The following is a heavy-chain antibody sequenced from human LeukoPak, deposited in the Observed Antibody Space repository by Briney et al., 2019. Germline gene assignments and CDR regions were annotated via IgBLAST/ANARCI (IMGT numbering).Heavy chain of an antibody. CDR2: IKSKTDGGTT. D-gene: IGHD2-15*01. CDR3: AKGRGYCTGGSCYSDY. J-gene: IGHJ4*02. Sequence: GGSLRLSCAASGFTFSNAWMSWVRQAPGKGLEWVGRIKSKTDGGTTDYAAPVKGRFTISRDDSKNTLYLQMNSLKTEDTAVYYCAKGRGYCTGGSCYSDYWGQGTLVTVSS. V-gene: IGHV3-15*01. CDR1: GFTFSNAW.